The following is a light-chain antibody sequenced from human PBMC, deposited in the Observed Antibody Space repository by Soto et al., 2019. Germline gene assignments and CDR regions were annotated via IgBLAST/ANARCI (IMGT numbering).Light chain of an antibody. CDR2: EDN. J-gene: IGLJ2*01. CDR1: SSDVGSYNL. Sequence: QSALTQPASVSGSPGQSITISCTGTSSDVGSYNLVSWYQQHPGKAPKLMIYEDNKRPSGVSNRFSGSKSDNTASLTISGLQVEDQADYYCCSYAGSITYVVFGGGTKVTVL. V-gene: IGLV2-23*01. CDR3: CSYAGSITYVV.